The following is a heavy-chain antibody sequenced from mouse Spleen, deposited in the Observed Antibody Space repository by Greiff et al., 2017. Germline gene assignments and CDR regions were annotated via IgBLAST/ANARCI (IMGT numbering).Heavy chain of an antibody. D-gene: IGHD3-2*01. J-gene: IGHJ3*01. CDR3: ARHQTARATPFAY. V-gene: IGHV5-9-2*01. CDR1: GFTFSSYG. CDR2: ISGGGSYT. Sequence: EVKLMESGGGLVKPGGSLKLSCAASGFTFSSYGMSWVRQTPEKRLEWVATISGGGSYTYYPDSVKGRFTISRDNAKNNLYLQMSSLRSEDTALYYCARHQTARATPFAYWGQGTLVTVSA.